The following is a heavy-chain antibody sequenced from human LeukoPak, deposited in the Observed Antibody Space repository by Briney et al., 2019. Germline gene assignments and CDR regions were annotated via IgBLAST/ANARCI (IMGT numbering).Heavy chain of an antibody. D-gene: IGHD6-19*01. Sequence: SETLSLTCTVSGGSISSGSYYWSWIRQPAGKGLEWIGRIYISGSTNYNPSLKSRVTVSVDTSKNQFSLKLSSVTAADTAVYYCARGDSSGWISRFWGQGTLVTVSS. J-gene: IGHJ4*02. CDR3: ARGDSSGWISRF. V-gene: IGHV4-61*02. CDR1: GGSISSGSYY. CDR2: IYISGST.